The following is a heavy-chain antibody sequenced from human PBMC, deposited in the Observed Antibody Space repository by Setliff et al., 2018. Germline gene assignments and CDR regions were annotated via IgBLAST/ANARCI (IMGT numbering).Heavy chain of an antibody. J-gene: IGHJ6*03. D-gene: IGHD2-2*01. CDR1: GGSISSGGYY. Sequence: SETLSLTCTVSGGSISSGGYYWSWIRQPPGKGLEWIGSIYYSGSTYYNPSLKSRVTISVDTSKNQFSLNLSSVTAADTAVYYCARLGGSSTSGGFYYFYYYMDVWGKGTTVTVSS. V-gene: IGHV4-39*01. CDR3: ARLGGSSTSGGFYYFYYYMDV. CDR2: IYYSGST.